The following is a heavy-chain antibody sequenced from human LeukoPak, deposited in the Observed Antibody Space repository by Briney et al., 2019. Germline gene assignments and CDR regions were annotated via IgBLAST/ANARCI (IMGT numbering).Heavy chain of an antibody. D-gene: IGHD3-3*01. V-gene: IGHV1-46*01. Sequence: GASVKVSCKASGYTFTSYYMHWVRQAPGQGLEWMGIINPSGGSTSYAQRFQGRVTMTRDTSTSTVYMDLSSLRSEDTAVYYCARYGDPIFGVAQAGGFDIWGQGTMVTVSS. J-gene: IGHJ3*02. CDR2: INPSGGST. CDR1: GYTFTSYY. CDR3: ARYGDPIFGVAQAGGFDI.